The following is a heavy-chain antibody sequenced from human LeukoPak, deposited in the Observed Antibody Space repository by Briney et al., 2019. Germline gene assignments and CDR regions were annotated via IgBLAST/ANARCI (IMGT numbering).Heavy chain of an antibody. J-gene: IGHJ4*02. CDR2: ISGSGGST. D-gene: IGHD3-22*01. CDR1: GFTFSSYA. V-gene: IGHV3-23*01. Sequence: GGSLRLSCAASGFTFSSYAMSWVRQAPGKGLEWVSAISGSGGSTYYADSVKGRFTISRDNSKNTLYLQMNSLRAEDAAVYYCAEPEGGYYDIRPDWGQGTLVTVSS. CDR3: AEPEGGYYDIRPD.